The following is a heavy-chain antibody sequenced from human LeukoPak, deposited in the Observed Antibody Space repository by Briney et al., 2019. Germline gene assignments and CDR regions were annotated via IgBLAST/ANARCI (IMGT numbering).Heavy chain of an antibody. V-gene: IGHV4-59*01. CDR3: ARGGYYGSGNDFRFDP. D-gene: IGHD3-10*01. CDR1: GGSISSYY. CDR2: IYYSGST. J-gene: IGHJ5*02. Sequence: SETLSLTCTASGGSISSYYWSWIRQPPGKGLEWMGYIYYSGSTNYKPSLKSRVTISVDTSKNQFSLKLSSVTAADTAVYYCARGGYYGSGNDFRFDPWGQGTLVTISS.